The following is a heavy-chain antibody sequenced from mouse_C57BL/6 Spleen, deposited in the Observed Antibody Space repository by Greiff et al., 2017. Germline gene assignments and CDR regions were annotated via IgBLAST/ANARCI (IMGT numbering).Heavy chain of an antibody. J-gene: IGHJ1*03. Sequence: LMESGPGLVKPSQSLSLTCSVTGYSITSGYYWNWIRQFPGNKLEWMGYISYDGSNNYNPSLKNRISITRDTSKNQFFLKLNSVTTEDTATYYCARGLRDWYFDVWGTGTTVTVSS. CDR2: ISYDGSN. V-gene: IGHV3-6*01. CDR1: GYSITSGYY. D-gene: IGHD1-1*01. CDR3: ARGLRDWYFDV.